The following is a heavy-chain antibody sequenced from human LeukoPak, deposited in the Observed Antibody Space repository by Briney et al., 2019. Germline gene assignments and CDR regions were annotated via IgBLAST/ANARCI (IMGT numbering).Heavy chain of an antibody. J-gene: IGHJ4*02. CDR2: IYYSGST. CDR3: ASTYGDYANFDY. CDR1: GGSISSGGYY. Sequence: SETLSLTCTVSGGSISSGGYYWSWIRQHPGKGLEWIGYIYYSGSTNYNPSLKSRVTISVDTSKNQFSLKLSSVTAADTAVYYCASTYGDYANFDYWGQGTLVTVSS. V-gene: IGHV4-61*08. D-gene: IGHD4-17*01.